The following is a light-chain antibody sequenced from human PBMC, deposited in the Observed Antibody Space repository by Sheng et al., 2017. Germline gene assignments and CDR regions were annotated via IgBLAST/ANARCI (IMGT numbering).Light chain of an antibody. Sequence: QAVLTQPASLSASPGASASLTCTLRSGIYVGSYGILWYQQKPGSPPQFLLRYKSDSDKQQGSGVPSRFSGSKDASANAGVLLISGLQSEDEADYYCLIWHNSAWVFGGGTKLTVL. CDR1: SGIYVGSYG. V-gene: IGLV5-45*01. CDR3: LIWHNSAWV. J-gene: IGLJ3*02. CDR2: YKSDSDK.